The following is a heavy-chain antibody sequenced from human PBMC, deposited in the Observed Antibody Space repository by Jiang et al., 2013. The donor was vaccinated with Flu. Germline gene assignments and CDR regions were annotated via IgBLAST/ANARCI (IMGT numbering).Heavy chain of an antibody. CDR1: GYSFTNYW. J-gene: IGHJ6*02. CDR3: ANVRGFGYYGSGRYPPTSNYYYGMDV. V-gene: IGHV5-51*01. CDR2: IYPGDSDT. Sequence: GAEVKKPGESLKISCEGSGYSFTNYWIGWVRQMPGKGLEWMGIIYPGDSDTRYSPSFQGQVIISADKSINTAYLQWSSLKASDTALYYCANVRGFGYYGSGRYPPTSNYYYGMDVWGQGTTVTVSS. D-gene: IGHD3-10*01.